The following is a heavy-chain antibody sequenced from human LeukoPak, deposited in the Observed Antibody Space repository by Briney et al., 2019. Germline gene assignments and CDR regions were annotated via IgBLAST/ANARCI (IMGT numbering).Heavy chain of an antibody. V-gene: IGHV4-34*01. D-gene: IGHD3-22*01. CDR3: ARGSPISSYSSGYYYDWFDP. CDR1: GGSFSGYY. Sequence: KASETLSLTCAVYGGSFSGYYWSWIRQPPGKGLEWIGEINHSGSTNYNPSLKSRVTISVDTSKNQFSLNLSSVTAADTAVYYCARGSPISSYSSGYYYDWFDPWGQGTLATVSS. CDR2: INHSGST. J-gene: IGHJ5*02.